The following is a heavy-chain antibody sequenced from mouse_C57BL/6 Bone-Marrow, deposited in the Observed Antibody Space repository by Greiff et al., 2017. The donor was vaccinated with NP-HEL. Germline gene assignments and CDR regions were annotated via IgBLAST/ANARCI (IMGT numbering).Heavy chain of an antibody. CDR1: GYTFTSYW. J-gene: IGHJ4*01. V-gene: IGHV1-52*01. Sequence: QVQLQQPGAELVRPGSSVKLSCKASGYTFTSYWMHWVKQRPIQGLEWIGNIDPSDSGTNYNEKFKDKATLTVDKSSSTAYMQLSSPTSDDSAVYYCGAIGVVHCCALDYWGQGTSVTVSA. CDR3: GAIGVVHCCALDY. D-gene: IGHD1-1*01. CDR2: IDPSDSGT.